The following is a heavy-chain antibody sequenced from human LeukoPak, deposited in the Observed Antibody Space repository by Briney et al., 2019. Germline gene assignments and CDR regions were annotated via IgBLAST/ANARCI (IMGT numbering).Heavy chain of an antibody. J-gene: IGHJ4*02. CDR2: ISYDGSNK. V-gene: IGHV3-30*03. Sequence: PGRSLRLSCAASGFTFSSYGMHWVRQAPGKGLEWVAVISYDGSNKYYADSVKGRFTISRDNSKNTLYLQMNSLRAEDTAVYYCATRLRHFDYWGQGTLVTVSS. D-gene: IGHD4-17*01. CDR3: ATRLRHFDY. CDR1: GFTFSSYG.